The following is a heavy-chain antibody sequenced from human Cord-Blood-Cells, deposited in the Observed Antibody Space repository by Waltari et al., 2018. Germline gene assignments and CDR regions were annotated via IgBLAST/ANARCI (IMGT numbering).Heavy chain of an antibody. D-gene: IGHD2-21*02. CDR2: IVVGSGNT. Sequence: QMQLVQSGPEVKKPGTSVKVSCKASGFTFTSSAVQWVRQARGQRLEWIGWIVVGSGNTNYAQKFQERVTITMDMSTSTAYMELSSLRSEDTAVYYCAASEVVTAMNAFDIWGQGTMVTVSS. J-gene: IGHJ3*02. V-gene: IGHV1-58*01. CDR1: GFTFTSSA. CDR3: AASEVVTAMNAFDI.